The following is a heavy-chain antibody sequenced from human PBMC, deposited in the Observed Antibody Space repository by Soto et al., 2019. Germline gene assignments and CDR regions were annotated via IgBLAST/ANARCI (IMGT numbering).Heavy chain of an antibody. J-gene: IGHJ6*03. V-gene: IGHV1-18*01. CDR1: GYTFTSYG. D-gene: IGHD1-1*01. CDR3: ARANGTMGTPGHYMDF. Sequence: QVQLVQSGAEVKKPGASVKVSCKASGYTFTSYGISWVRQAPGQGLEWMGWISAYNGNTNYAQKLRGRVTMTTDTSRSTADRKRRTRTSDDTPVYYGARANGTMGTPGHYMDFWAKGTTVTVS. CDR2: ISAYNGNT.